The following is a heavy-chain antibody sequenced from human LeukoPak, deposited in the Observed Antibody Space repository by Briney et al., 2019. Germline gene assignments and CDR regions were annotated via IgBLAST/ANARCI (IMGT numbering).Heavy chain of an antibody. CDR3: ARAVQGDY. CDR1: GGTFSSYA. V-gene: IGHV1-69*04. D-gene: IGHD1-1*01. J-gene: IGHJ4*02. Sequence: GASVKVSCKASGGTFSSYAISWVRQAPGQGLEWMGRIIPILDIANYAQKLQGRVTMTTDTSTSTAYMELRSLRSDDTAVYYCARAVQGDYWGQGTLVTVSS. CDR2: IIPILDIA.